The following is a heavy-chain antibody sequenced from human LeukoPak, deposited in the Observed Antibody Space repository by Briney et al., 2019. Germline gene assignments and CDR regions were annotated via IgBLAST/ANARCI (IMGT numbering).Heavy chain of an antibody. J-gene: IGHJ4*02. CDR1: GFTFSSYA. CDR2: ISSIGGST. V-gene: IGHV3-23*01. D-gene: IGHD6-19*01. Sequence: QPGGSLRLSCAASGFTFSSYAMSWVRQAPGKGLEWVSGISSIGGSTFYADSVKGRFTISRDNSKKTVFLQMIGLRAEDTAVYHCAKGAGNGWSYFDYWGQGTLVTVSS. CDR3: AKGAGNGWSYFDY.